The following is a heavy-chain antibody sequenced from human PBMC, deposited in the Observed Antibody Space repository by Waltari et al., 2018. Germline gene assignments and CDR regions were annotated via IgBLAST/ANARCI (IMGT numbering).Heavy chain of an antibody. V-gene: IGHV4-38-2*01. D-gene: IGHD6-19*01. Sequence: QVQLQESGPGLVKPSETLSLTCAVSGYSISSGYYWGWIRQPPGKGLEWIGSIYHSGSTYYNPSLKSRVTISVDTSKNQFSLKLSSVTAADTAVYYCASSGWSRGIQHWGQGTLVTVSS. J-gene: IGHJ1*01. CDR3: ASSGWSRGIQH. CDR1: GYSISSGYY. CDR2: IYHSGST.